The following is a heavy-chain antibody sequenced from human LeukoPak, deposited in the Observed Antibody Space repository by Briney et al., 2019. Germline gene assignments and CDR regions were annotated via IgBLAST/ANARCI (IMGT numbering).Heavy chain of an antibody. CDR2: MNPNSGNT. CDR1: GYTFTSYD. CDR3: ARYRPHQLLSYYGMDV. Sequence: GASVKVSCKASGYTFTSYDINWVRQATGQGLEWMGWMNPNSGNTGYAQKFQGRVTMTRNTSISTAYMELSSLRSEDTAVYYCARYRPHQLLSYYGMDVWGQGTTVTVSS. D-gene: IGHD2-2*01. J-gene: IGHJ6*02. V-gene: IGHV1-8*01.